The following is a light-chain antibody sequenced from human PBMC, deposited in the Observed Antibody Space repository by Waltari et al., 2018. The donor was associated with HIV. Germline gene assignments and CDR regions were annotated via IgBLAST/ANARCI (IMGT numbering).Light chain of an antibody. J-gene: IGLJ3*02. CDR1: ALPNKY. CDR3: LSADNSGTYWM. CDR2: KDS. V-gene: IGLV3-16*01. Sequence: SYELTQPPSVSVSLGQMARLTCSGEALPNKYTYWYQQTTGQAPVLGIYKDSERPAGIPERFSGSSSGTIVTLTISGVQAEDEADYYCLSADNSGTYWMFGGGTKLTVL.